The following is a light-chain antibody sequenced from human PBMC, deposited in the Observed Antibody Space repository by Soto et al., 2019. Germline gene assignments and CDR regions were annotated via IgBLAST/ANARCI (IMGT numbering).Light chain of an antibody. CDR1: QSVSSY. CDR2: DAS. CDR3: QQRRNWPPLT. V-gene: IGKV3-11*01. Sequence: EIVLTQSAATLSLSPGQRATLSCRASQSVSSYLAWYQRKPGQAPRLLIYDASNRATGIPDRFSGSGSGTDFTPTISSRQPEGFAVYYCQQRRNWPPLTFGGGTKVEIK. J-gene: IGKJ4*01.